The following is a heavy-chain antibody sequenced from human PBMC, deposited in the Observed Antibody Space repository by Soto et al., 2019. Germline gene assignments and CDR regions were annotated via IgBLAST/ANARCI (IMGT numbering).Heavy chain of an antibody. V-gene: IGHV3-23*01. D-gene: IGHD2-2*01. CDR1: GFTFSSYA. J-gene: IGHJ4*02. CDR3: AKDSYWDIVVVPAAIGLVDY. CDR2: ISGSGGST. Sequence: LRLSCAASGFTFSSYAMSWVRQAPGKGLEWVSAISGSGGSTYYADSVKGRFTISRDNSKNTLYLQMNSLRAEDTAVYYCAKDSYWDIVVVPAAIGLVDYWGQGTPVTVSS.